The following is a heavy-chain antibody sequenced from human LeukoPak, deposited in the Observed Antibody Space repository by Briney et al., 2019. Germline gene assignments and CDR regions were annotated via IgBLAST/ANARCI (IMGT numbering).Heavy chain of an antibody. J-gene: IGHJ4*02. Sequence: SETLSLPGTVSGGSMSSYYCDWIAQPPGKGLEWIAYIYYSGTTNYNPSLKSRVSISVDSSRKHFSLKLTSVTAADTAVYYCARGRFDIVSEDYADYWGQGTMVTVSS. D-gene: IGHD3-9*01. CDR2: IYYSGTT. CDR3: ARGRFDIVSEDYADY. V-gene: IGHV4-59*01. CDR1: GGSMSSYY.